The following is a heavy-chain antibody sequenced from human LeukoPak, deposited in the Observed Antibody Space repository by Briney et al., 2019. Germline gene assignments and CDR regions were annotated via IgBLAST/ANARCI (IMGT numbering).Heavy chain of an antibody. Sequence: GGSLILSCAASGFIFSNYAMSWVRQVPGRGLEWVSTISSRGDSTYLADSVKGRFTISRENSKNALYLQMNPVRAEDTAVYYCVKGPRPDITVAHTVENWGQGTLVTVSS. J-gene: IGHJ4*02. CDR2: ISSRGDST. V-gene: IGHV3-23*01. CDR1: GFIFSNYA. CDR3: VKGPRPDITVAHTVEN. D-gene: IGHD6-19*01.